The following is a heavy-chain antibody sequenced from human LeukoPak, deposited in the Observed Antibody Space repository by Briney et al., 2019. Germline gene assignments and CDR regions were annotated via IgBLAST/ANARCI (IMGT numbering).Heavy chain of an antibody. V-gene: IGHV3-23*01. Sequence: GGSLRLSCAASGFTFSSYAMSWVRQAPGKGLEWVSIISGSGDSTYYADSVKGRFTISRDNSKNTLYLQMNSLRAEDTAVYYCAKDSKIVGATFRSYHYMDVWGKGTAVTVSS. CDR2: ISGSGDST. D-gene: IGHD1-26*01. CDR3: AKDSKIVGATFRSYHYMDV. CDR1: GFTFSSYA. J-gene: IGHJ6*03.